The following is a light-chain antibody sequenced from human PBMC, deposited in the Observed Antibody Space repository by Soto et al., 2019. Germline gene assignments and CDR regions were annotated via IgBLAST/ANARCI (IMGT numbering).Light chain of an antibody. CDR3: KRPGAT. CDR2: GAS. V-gene: IGKV3-20*01. J-gene: IGKJ1*01. Sequence: ESVLPQSPGTLPLSPGERATLSCRASQSVSSSDLAWYQQKPGQAPRRLIYGASSSATGIPDRFSGSGSGTDFTLTRSGLEHEDSAAYYGKRPGATFGQGTKVEIK. CDR1: QSVSSSD.